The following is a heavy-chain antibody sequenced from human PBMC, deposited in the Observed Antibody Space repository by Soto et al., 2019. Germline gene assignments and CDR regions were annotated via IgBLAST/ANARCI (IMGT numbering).Heavy chain of an antibody. Sequence: GGSLRLSCAASGFTFSSYSMNWVRQAPGKGLEWVSYISSSSSTIYYEDSVKGRFTISRDNAKNSLYLQMNSLRDEDTAVYYCARDGYYYDSSGYYYRGGYWGQGTLVTVSS. J-gene: IGHJ4*02. V-gene: IGHV3-48*02. CDR1: GFTFSSYS. D-gene: IGHD3-22*01. CDR2: ISSSSSTI. CDR3: ARDGYYYDSSGYYYRGGY.